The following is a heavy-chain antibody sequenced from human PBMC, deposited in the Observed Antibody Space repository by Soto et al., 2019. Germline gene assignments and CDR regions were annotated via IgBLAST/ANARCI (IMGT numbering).Heavy chain of an antibody. D-gene: IGHD6-13*01. CDR1: GFTSTSSP. J-gene: IGHJ4*02. V-gene: IGHV1-58*01. Sequence: SVKVSSIASGFTSTSSPVQWLLQARGQRLEWIGWIVVGSGNTNYAQKFQERVTITRDMSTSTAYMELSSLRSEDTAVYYCAAVGYSSSWGPLDYWGQGTLVTVSS. CDR3: AAVGYSSSWGPLDY. CDR2: IVVGSGNT.